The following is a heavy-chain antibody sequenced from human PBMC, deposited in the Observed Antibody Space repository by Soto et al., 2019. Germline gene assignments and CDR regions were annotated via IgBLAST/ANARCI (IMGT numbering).Heavy chain of an antibody. CDR2: IQNTGGT. V-gene: IGHV4-34*01. CDR3: ARSRNLDV. J-gene: IGHJ6*02. CDR1: GGSFSENH. Sequence: QVQVQQWGAGLLKPSETLSLTCAVYGGSFSENHWSWIRQPPGKGLEWIGEIQNTGGTNYSPSLKSRVTISVDRSKKQLSLSLTSVSAADTAVYYCARSRNLDVWGQGTTVIVSS. D-gene: IGHD1-1*01.